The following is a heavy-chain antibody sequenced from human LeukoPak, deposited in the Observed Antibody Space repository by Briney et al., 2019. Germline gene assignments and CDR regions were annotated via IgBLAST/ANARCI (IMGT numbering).Heavy chain of an antibody. J-gene: IGHJ6*03. CDR1: GYSISSTSYY. Sequence: LETLSLTCTVSGYSISSTSYYWGWIRQPPGKGLEWIGSIYYTGSTYSNPSLRSRVTMSVDTSKNQFSLKLSSVTAADTAVYYCARQNRTRNYYYMDVWGKGTTVTVSS. CDR2: IYYTGST. D-gene: IGHD1-1*01. CDR3: ARQNRTRNYYYMDV. V-gene: IGHV4-39*01.